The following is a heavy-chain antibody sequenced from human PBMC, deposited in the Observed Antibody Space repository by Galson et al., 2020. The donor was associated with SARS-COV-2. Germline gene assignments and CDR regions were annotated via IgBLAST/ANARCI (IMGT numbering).Heavy chain of an antibody. CDR3: ARGHAHYDNSGYLTVWFDP. Sequence: ASVKVSCKASGGTFSNYAISWVRQAPGQGLEWMGGIIPFLGTPNYAQKFQDRVTITTDESTSTAYMELNSLKSDDTAVYYCARGHAHYDNSGYLTVWFDPWGQGSLVTVSS. CDR2: IIPFLGTP. CDR1: GGTFSNYA. V-gene: IGHV1-69*05. D-gene: IGHD3-22*01. J-gene: IGHJ5*02.